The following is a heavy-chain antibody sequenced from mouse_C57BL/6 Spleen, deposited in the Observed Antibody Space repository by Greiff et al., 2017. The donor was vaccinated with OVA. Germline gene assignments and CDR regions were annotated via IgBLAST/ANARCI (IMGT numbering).Heavy chain of an antibody. Sequence: QVQLQQSGPGLVQPSQSLSITCTVSGFSLTSYGVHWVRQSPGKGLEWLGVIWRGGSTDYNAAFMSRLSITTDNSKSQVFFKMNSLQADDTAIYYCAKNPAYYGSSPTVHYYAMDYWGQGTSVTVAS. D-gene: IGHD1-1*01. V-gene: IGHV2-5*01. J-gene: IGHJ4*01. CDR1: GFSLTSYG. CDR2: IWRGGST. CDR3: AKNPAYYGSSPTVHYYAMDY.